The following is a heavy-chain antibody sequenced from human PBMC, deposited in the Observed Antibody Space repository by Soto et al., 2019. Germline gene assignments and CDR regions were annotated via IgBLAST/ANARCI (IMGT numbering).Heavy chain of an antibody. CDR3: ARGPQYNYDYYYYGMDV. CDR1: GYTFTSYG. J-gene: IGHJ6*02. V-gene: IGHV1-18*01. Sequence: GASVKVSCKASGYTFTSYGISWVRQAPGRGLEWMGWISAYNGNTNYAQKLQGRVTMTTDTSTSTAYMELRSLRSDDTAVYYCARGPQYNYDYYYYGMDVWGQGTTVTVSS. CDR2: ISAYNGNT. D-gene: IGHD3-16*01.